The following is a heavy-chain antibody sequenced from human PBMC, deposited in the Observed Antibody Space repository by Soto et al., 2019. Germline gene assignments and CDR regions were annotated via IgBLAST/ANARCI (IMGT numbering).Heavy chain of an antibody. D-gene: IGHD4-17*01. Sequence: SETLSLTCTVSGGSISTYYWTWIRQSPGKGLEWIGYIYYSGVTNYNPSLNSRVTLSVDTSKNQFSLELSSVTAADTAVYFFSRDGGDYPMDFAHWGQGPLVTSPQ. CDR1: GGSISTYY. CDR3: SRDGGDYPMDFAH. J-gene: IGHJ4*02. V-gene: IGHV4-59*01. CDR2: IYYSGVT.